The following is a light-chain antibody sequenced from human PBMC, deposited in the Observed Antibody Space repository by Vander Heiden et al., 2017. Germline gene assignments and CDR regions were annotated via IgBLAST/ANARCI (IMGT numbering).Light chain of an antibody. CDR3: QQRSNWPPYT. CDR2: DAS. CDR1: QSVSSY. J-gene: IGKJ2*01. Sequence: IVLTQSPATLSLSPGERATLSCRASQSVSSYLAWYQQKPGQAPRLLIDDASNRATGIPARFSGSGSGTDFTLTISSLEPEDFAVYYCQQRSNWPPYTFGQGTKLESK. V-gene: IGKV3-11*01.